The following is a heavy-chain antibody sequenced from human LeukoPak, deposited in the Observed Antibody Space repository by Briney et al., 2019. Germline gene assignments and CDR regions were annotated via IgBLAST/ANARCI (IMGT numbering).Heavy chain of an antibody. CDR3: AKDRDYGGNSGGYFDL. V-gene: IGHV3-23*01. CDR2: ISGIGGST. Sequence: GSLRLSCAASGFTFTRYAMNWVRQAPGKGLEWVSVISGIGGSTYYADSVKGRFTISRDNSKNTLYLQMNSLRAEDTAVYYCAKDRDYGGNSGGYFDLWGRGTLVTVSS. J-gene: IGHJ2*01. CDR1: GFTFTRYA. D-gene: IGHD4-23*01.